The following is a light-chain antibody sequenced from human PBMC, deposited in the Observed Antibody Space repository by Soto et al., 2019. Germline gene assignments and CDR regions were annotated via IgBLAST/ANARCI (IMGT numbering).Light chain of an antibody. CDR3: QQRSNWPPIT. V-gene: IGKV3-11*01. CDR1: QGIGDT. J-gene: IGKJ5*01. CDR2: DAS. Sequence: TQAPATLSMSPGEGVTLSCRASQGIGDTLAWYQHKPGQAPRLLIHDASHRAAGIPARFSGSGFGTDFTLTISILEPEDAAVYYCQQRSNWPPITFGQGTRLEIK.